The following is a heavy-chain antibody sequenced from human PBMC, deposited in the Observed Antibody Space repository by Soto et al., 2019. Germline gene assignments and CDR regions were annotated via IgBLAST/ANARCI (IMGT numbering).Heavy chain of an antibody. CDR3: APTALRYFNGMDV. D-gene: IGHD3-9*01. V-gene: IGHV3-66*01. Sequence: EVQLVESGGGLVQPGGSLRLSCAASGFTVSSNYMSWVRQAPGKGLEWVSVIYSGGSTYYADSVKGRFTISRDNSKNTLYLQMNSLRAEDTAVYYCAPTALRYFNGMDVWGQGTTVTVSS. CDR2: IYSGGST. CDR1: GFTVSSNY. J-gene: IGHJ6*02.